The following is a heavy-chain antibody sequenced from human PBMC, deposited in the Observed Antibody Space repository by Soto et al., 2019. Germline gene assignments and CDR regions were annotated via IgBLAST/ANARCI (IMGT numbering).Heavy chain of an antibody. Sequence: GGSLRLSCAASGFTFSSYAMSWVRQAPGKGLEWVSAISGSGGSTYYADSVKGRFTMSRDNSKNTLYLQMNSLRAEDTAVYYCAKDPGARLYYYYGMDVWGQGTTVTVSS. D-gene: IGHD6-25*01. J-gene: IGHJ6*02. V-gene: IGHV3-23*01. CDR2: ISGSGGST. CDR3: AKDPGARLYYYYGMDV. CDR1: GFTFSSYA.